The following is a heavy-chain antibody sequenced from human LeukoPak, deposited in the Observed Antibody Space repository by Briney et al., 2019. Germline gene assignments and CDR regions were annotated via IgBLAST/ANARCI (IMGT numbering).Heavy chain of an antibody. CDR3: AKYGRWLQVDY. J-gene: IGHJ4*02. CDR1: GITFSSYA. V-gene: IGHV3-23*01. D-gene: IGHD5-24*01. CDR2: ISGSGGST. Sequence: GGSLRLSCASCGITFSSYAMSWVRQAPGKGLEWVSAISGSGGSTYYADSVKGRFTISRDNSKNTLYLQMNSLRAEDTAVYYCAKYGRWLQVDYWGQGTLVTVSS.